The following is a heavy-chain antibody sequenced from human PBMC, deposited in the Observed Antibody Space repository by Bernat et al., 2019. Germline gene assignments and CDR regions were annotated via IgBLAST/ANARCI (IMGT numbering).Heavy chain of an antibody. D-gene: IGHD1-1*01. Sequence: AASGINFGDCCMSWFRQAPWKGLEWVAYIKQDGNQKFYVYSVKGRFTISRDNAKNLLYLQMNNLRVEDKVLYYCATNDVIDSWGKGTL. CDR2: IKQDGNQK. J-gene: IGHJ4*02. V-gene: IGHV3-7*03. CDR1: GINFGDCC. CDR3: ATNDVIDS.